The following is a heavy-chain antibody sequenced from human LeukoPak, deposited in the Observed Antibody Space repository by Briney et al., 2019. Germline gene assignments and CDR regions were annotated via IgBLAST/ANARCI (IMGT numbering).Heavy chain of an antibody. CDR3: ARDLSVGLQLDYYYGMGV. CDR2: IYYSGST. CDR1: GGSISSYY. V-gene: IGHV4-59*01. J-gene: IGHJ6*02. Sequence: SETLSLTCTVSGGSISSYYWSWIRQPPGKGLEWIGYIYYSGSTNYNPSLKSRVTISVDTSKNQFSLKLSSVTAADTAVYYCARDLSVGLQLDYYYGMGVWGQGTTVTVSS. D-gene: IGHD5-24*01.